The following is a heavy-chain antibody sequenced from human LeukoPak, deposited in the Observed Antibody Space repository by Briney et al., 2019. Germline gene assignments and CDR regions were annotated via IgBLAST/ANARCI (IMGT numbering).Heavy chain of an antibody. J-gene: IGHJ3*02. D-gene: IGHD2-8*01. CDR3: ARAWRDIVLMVYAQSDAFDI. CDR1: GGTFSSYA. Sequence: ASVKVSCKASGGTFSSYAISWVRQAPGQGLEWMGWIHTYNGHTNYAQKLQGRVTMTTDTSTSTAYMELRSLRSDDTAVYYCARAWRDIVLMVYAQSDAFDIWGQGTMVTVSS. CDR2: IHTYNGHT. V-gene: IGHV1-18*01.